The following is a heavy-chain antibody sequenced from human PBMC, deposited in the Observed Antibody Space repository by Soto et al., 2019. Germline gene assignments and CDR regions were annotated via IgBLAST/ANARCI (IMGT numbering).Heavy chain of an antibody. CDR2: ITKSSRTI. CDR1: GFTFSTYS. D-gene: IGHD4-17*01. Sequence: GSLRLSCAASGFTFSTYSMNWVRQAPGKGREGISYITKSSRTIYYADSVKGRFTISRDNAKHSRYLQMNSPRAGDTGGYYCTMDHSYGYGMDVWGQGNTVPVS. J-gene: IGHJ6*02. CDR3: TMDHSYGYGMDV. V-gene: IGHV3-48*01.